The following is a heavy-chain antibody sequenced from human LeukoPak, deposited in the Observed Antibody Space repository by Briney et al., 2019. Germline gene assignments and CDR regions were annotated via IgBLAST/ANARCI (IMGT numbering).Heavy chain of an antibody. V-gene: IGHV4-59*01. Sequence: SETLSLTCTVSGGSISSFYWSWIRQPPGKGLEWIGYIYDSGSTNYNPSLKSRVTISIDTSKNQFSLKLSSVTAADTAVYYCARLAWGRLDYWGQGTLVTVSS. CDR2: IYDSGST. D-gene: IGHD7-27*01. CDR3: ARLAWGRLDY. CDR1: GGSISSFY. J-gene: IGHJ4*02.